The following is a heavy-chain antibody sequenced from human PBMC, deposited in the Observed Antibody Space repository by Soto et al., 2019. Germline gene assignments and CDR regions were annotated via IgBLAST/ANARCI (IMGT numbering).Heavy chain of an antibody. Sequence: QVQLQQWGAGLLKPSETLSLTCAVYGGSFSGYYWSWIRQPPGKGLEWIGEINHSGSTNYNPSLKSRVTISVETSKNQFSLKLSSVTAADTAVYYCASSSDQRRSPHDAFDIWGQGTMVTVSS. J-gene: IGHJ3*02. D-gene: IGHD6-25*01. CDR2: INHSGST. CDR3: ASSSDQRRSPHDAFDI. CDR1: GGSFSGYY. V-gene: IGHV4-34*01.